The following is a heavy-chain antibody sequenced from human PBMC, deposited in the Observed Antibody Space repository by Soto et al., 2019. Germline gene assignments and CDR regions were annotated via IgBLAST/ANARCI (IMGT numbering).Heavy chain of an antibody. Sequence: PSETLSLTCTVSGGSISSSSYYWGWIRHPPGKGLEWIGSIYYSGSTYYNPSLKSRVTISVDTSKNQFSMKLSSVTAADTAVYYCARQGKYYYSSGFVDYWGQGTLVTVYS. CDR3: ARQGKYYYSSGFVDY. D-gene: IGHD3-22*01. CDR1: GGSISSSSYY. V-gene: IGHV4-39*01. J-gene: IGHJ4*02. CDR2: IYYSGST.